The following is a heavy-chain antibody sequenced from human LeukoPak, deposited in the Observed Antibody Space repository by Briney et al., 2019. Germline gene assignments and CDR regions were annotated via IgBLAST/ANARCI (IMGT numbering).Heavy chain of an antibody. Sequence: SGGSLRLSCAASGFTFSSCAMHWVRQAPGKGLEWLAVVSYHGDDYYYADSVKGRFTISRDNSKNTLYLQMSSLRAEDTAIYYCARDSTYSYGLHYYYYMDVWGKGTTVTVSS. J-gene: IGHJ6*03. V-gene: IGHV3-30-3*01. CDR2: VSYHGDDY. CDR3: ARDSTYSYGLHYYYYMDV. CDR1: GFTFSSCA. D-gene: IGHD5-18*01.